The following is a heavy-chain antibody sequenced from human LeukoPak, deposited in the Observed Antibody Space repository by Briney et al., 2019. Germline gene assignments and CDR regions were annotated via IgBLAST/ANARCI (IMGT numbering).Heavy chain of an antibody. D-gene: IGHD3-16*01. CDR2: IKPDGSEE. J-gene: IGHJ5*02. CDR3: ARDGGHRTTQYNWFDP. Sequence: PGGSLRLSCAASGFTFSNYWMNWVRQAPGKGLEGVANIKPDGSEEYYVGSVKGRFTISRDNDKNSLYLQMNSLRAEDTAMYFCARDGGHRTTQYNWFDPWGQGTLVTVSS. V-gene: IGHV3-7*01. CDR1: GFTFSNYW.